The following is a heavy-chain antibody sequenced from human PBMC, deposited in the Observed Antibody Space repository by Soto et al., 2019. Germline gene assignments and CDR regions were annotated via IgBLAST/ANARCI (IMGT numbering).Heavy chain of an antibody. V-gene: IGHV1-2*02. CDR2: INPNSGGT. Sequence: GASVMVSCKASGYTITGYYMHRVRQAPGQGLEWMGWINPNSGGTNYAQKFQGRVTMTRDTSISTAYMELSRLRSDDTAVYYCARGGVRTYYDFWSGPPTEGGMGVWGQGTTVTVSS. CDR3: ARGGVRTYYDFWSGPPTEGGMGV. J-gene: IGHJ6*02. D-gene: IGHD3-3*01. CDR1: GYTITGYY.